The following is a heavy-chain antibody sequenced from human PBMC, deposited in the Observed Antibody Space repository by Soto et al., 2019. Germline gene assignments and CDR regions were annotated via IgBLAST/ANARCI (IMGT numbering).Heavy chain of an antibody. D-gene: IGHD3-3*01. CDR3: AKSCDFWSGRTRYYYYGMDV. Sequence: SETLSLTCTVSGGSISSGGYYWSWIRQHPGKGLEWIGYIYYSGSTYYNPSLKSRVTISVDTSKNQFSLKLSSVTAADTAVYYCAKSCDFWSGRTRYYYYGMDVWGQGTTVTVSS. CDR2: IYYSGST. CDR1: GGSISSGGYY. J-gene: IGHJ6*02. V-gene: IGHV4-31*03.